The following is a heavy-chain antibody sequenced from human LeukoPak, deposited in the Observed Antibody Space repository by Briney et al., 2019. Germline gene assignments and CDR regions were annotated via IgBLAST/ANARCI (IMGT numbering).Heavy chain of an antibody. CDR2: INPISGGT. Sequence: ASVKVSCKASGYTFTGYYMHWVRQAPGQGLEWMGWINPISGGTYYAQKFQGGVTMTRETSISTAYMELSRLRSDDTAVYYCARDLAFYDFWSGSISALDYWGQGTLVTVSS. J-gene: IGHJ4*02. D-gene: IGHD3-3*01. CDR1: GYTFTGYY. V-gene: IGHV1-2*02. CDR3: ARDLAFYDFWSGSISALDY.